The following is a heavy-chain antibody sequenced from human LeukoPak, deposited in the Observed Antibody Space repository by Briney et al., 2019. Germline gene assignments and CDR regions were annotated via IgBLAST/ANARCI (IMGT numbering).Heavy chain of an antibody. CDR3: ARRNNLRFLEWCFDI. D-gene: IGHD3-3*01. J-gene: IGHJ3*02. V-gene: IGHV4-59*01. CDR1: GGSISSYY. Sequence: SETLSLTCTVSGGSISSYYWSWIRQPPGKGLEWIGYIYYSGSTNYNPSLKSRVTISVDTSKNQFSLKLSSVTAADTAVYYCARRNNLRFLEWCFDIWGQGTMVTVSS. CDR2: IYYSGST.